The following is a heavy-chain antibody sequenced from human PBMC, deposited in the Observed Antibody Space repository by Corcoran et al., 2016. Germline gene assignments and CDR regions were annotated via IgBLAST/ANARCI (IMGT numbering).Heavy chain of an antibody. J-gene: IGHJ6*02. CDR3: TTVDGQVSIVVVPAAPDDYYYYGMDV. Sequence: EVQLVESGGGLVKPGGSLRLSCAASGFTFSNAWMNWVHQAPGKGLEWVGRIKSKTDGGTTDYATPVKGRFTISRDDSKNKLYLQMNRLKTEDTAVYYCTTVDGQVSIVVVPAAPDDYYYYGMDVWGQGTTVTVSS. V-gene: IGHV3-15*07. CDR1: GFTFSNAW. CDR2: IKSKTDGGTT. D-gene: IGHD2-2*01.